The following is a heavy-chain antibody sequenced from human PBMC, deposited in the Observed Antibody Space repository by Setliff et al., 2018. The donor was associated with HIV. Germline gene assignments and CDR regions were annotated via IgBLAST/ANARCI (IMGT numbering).Heavy chain of an antibody. CDR3: ARRSSWYGDAFDI. V-gene: IGHV4-39*01. CDR2: IYYSGST. J-gene: IGHJ3*02. D-gene: IGHD6-13*01. CDR1: GASISSSSYY. Sequence: KTSETLSLTCTVSGASISSSSYYWDWTRQPPGKGLEWIGSIYYSGSTYYNPSLKRRVTISVDTSKNQFSLKLSSVTAADTAVYYCARRSSWYGDAFDIWGQGTMVTVSS.